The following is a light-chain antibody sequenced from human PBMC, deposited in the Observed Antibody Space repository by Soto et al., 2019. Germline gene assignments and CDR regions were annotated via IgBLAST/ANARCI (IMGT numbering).Light chain of an antibody. V-gene: IGLV2-14*01. CDR2: DVS. J-gene: IGLJ3*02. CDR1: SSDVGGYNY. CDR3: SSYTSSSTWV. Sequence: QSALTQPASVSGSPGQSIAISCTGTSSDVGGYNYVSWYLQHPGKTPNLMIYDVSNRPSGVSNRFSGSKSGNTASLTISGLQAEDEADYYCSSYTSSSTWVFGGGTKVTVL.